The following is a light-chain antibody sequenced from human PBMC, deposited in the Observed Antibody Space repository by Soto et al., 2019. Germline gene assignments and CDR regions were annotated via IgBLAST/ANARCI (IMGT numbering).Light chain of an antibody. CDR3: QTWGTGPGVV. CDR1: SGHSSYA. CDR2: LNSDGSH. Sequence: QLVLTQSPSASASLGASVKLTCTLSSGHSSYAIAWHQQQPEKGPRYLMNLNSDGSHSKGDGIPDRFSGSSSGAERYLTISSLQSEDEADYCCQTWGTGPGVVFGGGTQLTVL. V-gene: IGLV4-69*01. J-gene: IGLJ2*01.